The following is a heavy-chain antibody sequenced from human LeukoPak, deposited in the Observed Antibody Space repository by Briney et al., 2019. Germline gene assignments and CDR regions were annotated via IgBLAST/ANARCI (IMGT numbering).Heavy chain of an antibody. J-gene: IGHJ4*02. CDR1: GFTLSTYW. Sequence: PGGSLRLSCAASGFTLSTYWMSWVRQAPGKGLEWVANIKQDGSQKYYVDSVKGRFTISRDNAKNSLYLQMNSLRAEDTAVYYCAKDQRVGGYYDYWGQGTLVTVSS. V-gene: IGHV3-7*01. D-gene: IGHD3-22*01. CDR3: AKDQRVGGYYDY. CDR2: IKQDGSQK.